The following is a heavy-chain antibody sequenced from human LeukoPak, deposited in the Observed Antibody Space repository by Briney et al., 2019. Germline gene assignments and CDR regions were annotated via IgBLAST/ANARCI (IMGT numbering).Heavy chain of an antibody. D-gene: IGHD3-22*01. Sequence: SVKVSCKASGGTFSSYAISWVRQAPGQGLEWMGGIIPIFGTANYAQKFQGRVTITADESTSTAYMELSSLRSEDTAVYYCARDKGEYYYDSSGCRVAFDIWGQGTMVTVSS. CDR1: GGTFSSYA. V-gene: IGHV1-69*13. J-gene: IGHJ3*02. CDR2: IIPIFGTA. CDR3: ARDKGEYYYDSSGCRVAFDI.